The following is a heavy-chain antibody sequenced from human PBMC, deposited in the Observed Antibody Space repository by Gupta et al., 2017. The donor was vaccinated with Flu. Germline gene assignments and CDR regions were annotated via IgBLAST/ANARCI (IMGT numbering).Heavy chain of an antibody. Sequence: MSWVRQAPGKGLEWVANIHEGGSEKYYVDSVKGRFTISRDNAKNSLYLQMSSLRAEDTAVYYCARDGTAVYYYGLDVWGQGTTVTVSS. CDR3: ARDGTAVYYYGLDV. J-gene: IGHJ6*02. CDR2: IHEGGSEK. D-gene: IGHD2-21*02. V-gene: IGHV3-7*01.